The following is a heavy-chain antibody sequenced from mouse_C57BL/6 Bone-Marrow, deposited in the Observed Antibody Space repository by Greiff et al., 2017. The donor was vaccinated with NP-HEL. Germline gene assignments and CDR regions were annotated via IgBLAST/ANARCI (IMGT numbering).Heavy chain of an antibody. CDR2: ISNGGGST. V-gene: IGHV5-12*01. Sequence: DVMLVESGGGLVQPGGSLKLSCAASGFTFSDYYMYWVRQTPEKRLEWVAYISNGGGSTYYPDTVKGRFTISRDNAKNTLYLQMSRLKSEDTAMYYCARHYGSSYYAMDYWGQGTSVTVSS. J-gene: IGHJ4*01. CDR1: GFTFSDYY. D-gene: IGHD1-1*01. CDR3: ARHYGSSYYAMDY.